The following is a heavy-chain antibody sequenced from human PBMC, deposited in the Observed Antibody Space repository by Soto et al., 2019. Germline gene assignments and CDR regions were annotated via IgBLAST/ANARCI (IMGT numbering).Heavy chain of an antibody. J-gene: IGHJ4*02. D-gene: IGHD3-10*01. CDR2: ISYDGSNK. Sequence: QVQLVESGGGVVQPGRSLRLSCAASGFTFSSYGMHWVRQAPGKGLEWVAVISYDGSNKYYADSVKGRFTISRDNSKNTXYLQXXSXXXXXXXXXYXXXXXXXXXXXXXVXXWGQGTLVTVSS. CDR1: GFTFSSYG. V-gene: IGHV3-30*03. CDR3: XXXXXXXXXXXXVXX.